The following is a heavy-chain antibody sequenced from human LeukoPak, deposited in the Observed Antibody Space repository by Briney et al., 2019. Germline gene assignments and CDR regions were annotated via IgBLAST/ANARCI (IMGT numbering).Heavy chain of an antibody. CDR1: GFTFSSYG. J-gene: IGHJ2*01. CDR2: ISYDGSNK. CDR3: AKAHEPHGRAWYFDL. D-gene: IGHD1-14*01. V-gene: IGHV3-30*18. Sequence: PGGSLRLSCAASGFTFSSYGMHWVHQAPGKGLEWVAVISYDGSNKYYADSVKGRFTISRDNSKNTLYLQMNSLRAEDTAVYYCAKAHEPHGRAWYFDLWGRGTLVTVSS.